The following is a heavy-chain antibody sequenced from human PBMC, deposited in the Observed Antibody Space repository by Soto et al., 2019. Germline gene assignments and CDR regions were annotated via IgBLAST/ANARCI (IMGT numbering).Heavy chain of an antibody. D-gene: IGHD6-6*01. J-gene: IGHJ4*02. CDR1: GGTFSSYT. CDR2: IIPILGIA. CDR3: ARSGGIAARETDY. Sequence: ASVKVSCKASGGTFSSYTISWVRQAPGQGLEWMGRIIPILGIANYAQKFQGRVTITADKSTSTAYMELSSLRSEDTAVYYCARSGGIAARETDYWGQGTLVTVSS. V-gene: IGHV1-69*02.